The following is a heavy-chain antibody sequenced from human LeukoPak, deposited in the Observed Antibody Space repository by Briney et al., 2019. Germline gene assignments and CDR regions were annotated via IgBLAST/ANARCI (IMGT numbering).Heavy chain of an antibody. J-gene: IGHJ3*02. CDR2: IYYSGST. D-gene: IGHD6-19*01. CDR3: ARVSRGYSSGGYSWDIRGIAFDI. Sequence: SETLSLTCTVSGGSISSYYWSWIRQPPGKGLEWIGYIYYSGSTNYNPSLKSRVTISVDTSKNQFSLKLSSVTAADTAVYYCARVSRGYSSGGYSWDIRGIAFDIWGQGTMVTVSS. CDR1: GGSISSYY. V-gene: IGHV4-59*01.